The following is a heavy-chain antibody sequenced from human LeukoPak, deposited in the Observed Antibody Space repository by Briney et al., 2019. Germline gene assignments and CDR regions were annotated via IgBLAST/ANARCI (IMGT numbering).Heavy chain of an antibody. V-gene: IGHV4-61*02. CDR2: IYTSGST. Sequence: PSETLSLTCTVCGGSISSGSYYWRWIPQPAGMGLEWIGRIYTSGSTKYKHSLKSRVTISVDTSKNPLSLKLSCVTAADTAVYYCARGGYYDSSARRWGQGTMVTVSS. D-gene: IGHD3-22*01. J-gene: IGHJ3*01. CDR1: GGSISSGSYY. CDR3: ARGGYYDSSARR.